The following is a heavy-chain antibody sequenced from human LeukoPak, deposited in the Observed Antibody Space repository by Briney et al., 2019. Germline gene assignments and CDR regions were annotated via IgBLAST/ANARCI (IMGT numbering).Heavy chain of an antibody. Sequence: GESLKISCKGSGYSFTSYWIAWVRQMPGKGLEWMGIIYPGDSDTRYSPSFQGQVTISADKSISTAYLQWSSLKASDTAMYYCARHGAYCTSTCCYGGGQKGFDPWGQGTLVTVSS. CDR2: IYPGDSDT. CDR3: ARHGAYCTSTCCYGGGQKGFDP. J-gene: IGHJ5*02. V-gene: IGHV5-51*01. D-gene: IGHD2-2*01. CDR1: GYSFTSYW.